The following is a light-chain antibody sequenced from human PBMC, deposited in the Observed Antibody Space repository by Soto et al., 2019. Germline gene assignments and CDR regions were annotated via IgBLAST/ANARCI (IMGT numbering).Light chain of an antibody. V-gene: IGKV1-5*01. J-gene: IGKJ1*01. CDR1: QSISSW. Sequence: DIPISQSPSTLSASVGDRVTITCRASQSISSWLAWYQQKPGKAPKLLIYDASSLESGVPSRFSGSGSGTEFTLTISSLQSEDFAIYYCQQYNNWPWTFGQGTKVDI. CDR2: DAS. CDR3: QQYNNWPWT.